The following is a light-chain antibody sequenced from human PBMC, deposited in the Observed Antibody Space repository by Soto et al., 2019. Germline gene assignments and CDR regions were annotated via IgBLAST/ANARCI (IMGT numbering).Light chain of an antibody. CDR3: QHYNSYSEA. CDR1: QNVTSNY. V-gene: IGKV3-20*01. CDR2: GAS. Sequence: EIVLTQSPGTLSLSPGERATLSCRASQNVTSNYLAWYQLKPGQAPRLFMYGASSRATGIPDRFSGSGSGTDFTLTISSLQPDDFATYYCQHYNSYSEAFGQGTKVDIK. J-gene: IGKJ1*01.